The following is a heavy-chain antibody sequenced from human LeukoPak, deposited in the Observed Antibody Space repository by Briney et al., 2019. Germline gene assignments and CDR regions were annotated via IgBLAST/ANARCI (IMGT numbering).Heavy chain of an antibody. CDR1: GGSISSYY. CDR2: INHSGST. Sequence: PSETLSLTCTVSGGSISSYYWSWIRQPPGKGLEWIGEINHSGSTNYNPSLKSRVTISVDTSKNQFSLKLSSVTAADTAVYYCARGPKILRYFDWTFSDYWGQGTLVTVSS. CDR3: ARGPKILRYFDWTFSDY. V-gene: IGHV4-34*01. J-gene: IGHJ4*02. D-gene: IGHD3-9*01.